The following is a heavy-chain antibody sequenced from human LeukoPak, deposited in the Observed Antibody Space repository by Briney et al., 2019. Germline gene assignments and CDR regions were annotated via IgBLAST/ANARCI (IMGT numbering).Heavy chain of an antibody. CDR3: ARDRWGPTKSFDL. V-gene: IGHV3-11*01. Sequence: GGSLRLSCVGSGFTFSDYVMGWIRKAPGKGLEWISYISASANTIYYADSVKGRFTISRDNAKNSLYVQLTSLSAEDTAVYFCARDRWGPTKSFDLWGRGTLVTVSS. J-gene: IGHJ2*01. CDR2: ISASANTI. D-gene: IGHD3-16*01. CDR1: GFTFSDYV.